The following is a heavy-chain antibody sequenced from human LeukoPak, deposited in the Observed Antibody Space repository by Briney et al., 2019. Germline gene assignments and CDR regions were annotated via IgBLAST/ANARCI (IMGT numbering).Heavy chain of an antibody. V-gene: IGHV3-43*02. CDR2: ISGDGTTT. CDR3: AMGPYYYDSSGYYY. Sequence: GGSLRLSCAASGFTFDDYAMHWVRQVPGKGLEWLSLISGDGTTTYYADSVKGRFTISRDNSKNSLSVQMNSLRAEDTAVYYCAMGPYYYDSSGYYYWGQGTLVTVSS. J-gene: IGHJ4*02. D-gene: IGHD3-22*01. CDR1: GFTFDDYA.